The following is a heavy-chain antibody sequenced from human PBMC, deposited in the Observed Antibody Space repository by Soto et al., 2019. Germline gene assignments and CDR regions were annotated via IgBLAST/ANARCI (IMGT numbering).Heavy chain of an antibody. CDR2: INPNSGGT. V-gene: IGHV1-2*04. CDR1: GYTFTGYY. J-gene: IGHJ4*02. D-gene: IGHD6-6*01. Sequence: ASVKVSCKASGYTFTGYYMHWVRQAPGQGLEWMGWINPNSGGTNYAQKFQGWVTMTRDPSISTAYMELSRLRSDETAVYYCARAPGGVAARLFDYWGQGTLVTVSS. CDR3: ARAPGGVAARLFDY.